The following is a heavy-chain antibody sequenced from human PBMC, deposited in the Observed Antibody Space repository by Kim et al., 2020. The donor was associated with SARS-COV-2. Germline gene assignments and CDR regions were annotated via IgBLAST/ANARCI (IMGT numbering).Heavy chain of an antibody. Sequence: NPSLKGRVTRSVDTSKNQFSLKLTSVTAADTAVYYCARFGFGGGIYYFDYWGQGTLVTVSS. V-gene: IGHV4-4*09. CDR3: ARFGFGGGIYYFDY. J-gene: IGHJ4*02. D-gene: IGHD2-15*01.